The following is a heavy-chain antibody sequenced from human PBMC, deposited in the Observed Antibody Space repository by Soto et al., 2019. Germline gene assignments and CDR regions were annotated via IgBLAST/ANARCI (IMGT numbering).Heavy chain of an antibody. Sequence: GESLKISCTGSGYNFNNYWIGWVRQTPGKGLEWLGMIYPGDSDTKYSPSFQGPFTISADKSNSTAYLQWSSLKASNTATYFCARRAFSSGPCEYWGQGTLVTVPS. CDR3: ARRAFSSGPCEY. J-gene: IGHJ4*01. V-gene: IGHV5-51*01. CDR2: IYPGDSDT. CDR1: GYNFNNYW. D-gene: IGHD6-19*01.